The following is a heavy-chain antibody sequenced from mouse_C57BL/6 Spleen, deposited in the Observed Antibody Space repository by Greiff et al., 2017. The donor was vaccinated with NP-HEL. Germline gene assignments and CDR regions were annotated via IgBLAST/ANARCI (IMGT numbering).Heavy chain of an antibody. J-gene: IGHJ1*03. Sequence: EVLLVESGGGLVKPGGSLKLSCAASGFTFSDYGMHWVRQAPEKGLEWVAYISSGSSTIYYADTVKGRFTISRDNAKNTLFLQMTSLRSEDTAMYYCARRPVHWYFDVWGTGTTVTVSS. CDR3: ARRPVHWYFDV. V-gene: IGHV5-17*01. CDR1: GFTFSDYG. CDR2: ISSGSSTI.